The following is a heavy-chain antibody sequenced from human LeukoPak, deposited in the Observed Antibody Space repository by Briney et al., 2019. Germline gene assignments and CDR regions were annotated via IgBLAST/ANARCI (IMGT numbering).Heavy chain of an antibody. CDR3: ARNPFYSVGWYTFEI. CDR1: GFTFSHYW. Sequence: PGGSLRLSCAVSGFTFSHYWMSWVRQAPGKGLEWVATIKPDGSYNDYVDSVKGRFTISRDNAKNSLYLQMSSLRAEDTAVYYCARNPFYSVGWYTFEIWGQGTVVTVSS. J-gene: IGHJ3*02. D-gene: IGHD6-19*01. CDR2: IKPDGSYN. V-gene: IGHV3-7*04.